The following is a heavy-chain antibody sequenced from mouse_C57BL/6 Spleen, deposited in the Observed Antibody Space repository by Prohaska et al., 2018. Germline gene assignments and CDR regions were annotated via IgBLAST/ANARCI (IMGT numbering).Heavy chain of an antibody. CDR2: INPSNGGT. V-gene: IGHV1-53*01. D-gene: IGHD1-1*01. CDR1: C. Sequence: CLHWVKQRPGQGLEWIGNINPSNGGTNYNEKFKSKATLTVDKSSSTAYMQLSSLTSEDSAVYYCAGDYGSRFAYGGQGTLVTVSA. J-gene: IGHJ3*01. CDR3: AGDYGSRFAY.